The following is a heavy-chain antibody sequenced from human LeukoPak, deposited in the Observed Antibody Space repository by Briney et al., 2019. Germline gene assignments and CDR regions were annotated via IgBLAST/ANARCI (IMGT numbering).Heavy chain of an antibody. J-gene: IGHJ4*02. D-gene: IGHD6-13*01. CDR3: TTPYSSSWYYFDY. CDR2: IKSKTDGGTT. Sequence: PGGSLRLSCAASGFTFSNAWMSWVRQALGKGLEWVGRIKSKTDGGTTDYAAPVKGRFTISRDDSKNTLYLQMNSLKTEDTAVYYCTTPYSSSWYYFDYWGQGTLVTVSS. CDR1: GFTFSNAW. V-gene: IGHV3-15*01.